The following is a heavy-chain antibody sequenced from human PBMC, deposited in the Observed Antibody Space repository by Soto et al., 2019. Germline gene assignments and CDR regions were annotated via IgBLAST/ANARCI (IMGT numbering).Heavy chain of an antibody. D-gene: IGHD1-1*01. CDR1: GGSVNSGNYY. Sequence: QVQLQQWGAGLLKPSETLSLTSAVYGGSVNSGNYYWSWIRQPPGKGLEWIGEMSHSGGTHFNPSLKSRVTISVDTSKNQFSLKMSSVTSADTALYYCARVERGTATTVVDAFDIWGPWTLVTVSS. V-gene: IGHV4-34*01. CDR3: ARVERGTATTVVDAFDI. J-gene: IGHJ3*02. CDR2: MSHSGGT.